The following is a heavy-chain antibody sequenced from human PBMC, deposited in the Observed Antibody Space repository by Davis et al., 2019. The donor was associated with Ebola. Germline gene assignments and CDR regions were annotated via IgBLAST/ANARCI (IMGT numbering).Heavy chain of an antibody. CDR3: AGGFGVVTPDY. CDR1: GFTFSSYW. Sequence: GGSLRLSCAASGFTFSSYWMSWVRQAPGKGLEWVANIKQDGSEKYYVDSVKGRFTISRDNAKNSLYLQMNSLRAEDTAVYYCAGGFGVVTPDYWGQGTLVTVSS. CDR2: IKQDGSEK. D-gene: IGHD3-3*01. V-gene: IGHV3-7*01. J-gene: IGHJ4*02.